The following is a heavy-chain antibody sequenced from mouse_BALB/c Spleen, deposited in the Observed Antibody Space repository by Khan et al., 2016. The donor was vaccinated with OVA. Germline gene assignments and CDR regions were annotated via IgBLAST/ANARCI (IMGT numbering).Heavy chain of an antibody. CDR1: GLTFSSYS. V-gene: IGHV5-6*01. J-gene: IGHJ3*01. D-gene: IGHD4-1*01. CDR3: RSHLTGSFDY. CDR2: ISSDGDYT. Sequence: EVQGVESGGDLVKPGGSLKLSYAASGLTFSSYSMSWVRQTPDKRLEWVASISSDGDYTYYSDSVKGRFTISRDNAKNTLYLQMSSLKSEDTAMYYCRSHLTGSFDYWGQGTLVTVSA.